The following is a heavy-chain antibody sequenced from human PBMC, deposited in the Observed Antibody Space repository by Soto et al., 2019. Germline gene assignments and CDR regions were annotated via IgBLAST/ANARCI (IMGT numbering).Heavy chain of an antibody. CDR2: IYSGGST. J-gene: IGHJ4*02. V-gene: IGHV3-66*01. CDR1: GFTVSSNY. CDR3: ASAPKGVDIIDY. D-gene: IGHD3-3*01. Sequence: GGSLRLSCAASGFTVSSNYMSWVRQAPGKGLEWVSVIYSGGSTYYADSVKGRFTISRDNSKNTLYLQMNSLRAEDTAVYYCASAPKGVDIIDYWGQGTLVTVSS.